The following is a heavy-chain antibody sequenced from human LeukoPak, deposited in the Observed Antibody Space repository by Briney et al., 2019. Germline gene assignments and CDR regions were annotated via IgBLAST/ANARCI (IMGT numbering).Heavy chain of an antibody. D-gene: IGHD3-9*01. V-gene: IGHV3-23*01. CDR3: AKWGDYDVFTGYYDADY. CDR1: GFTFSNYA. CDR2: ITGSDGST. J-gene: IGHJ4*02. Sequence: GGSLRLSCAASGFTFSNYAMSWVRQAPGKGLEWVSAITGSDGSTYYANSVKGRFTISRDNSKNTLYLQMNSVRAEDTAIYSCAKWGDYDVFTGYYDADYWGQGTLVTVSS.